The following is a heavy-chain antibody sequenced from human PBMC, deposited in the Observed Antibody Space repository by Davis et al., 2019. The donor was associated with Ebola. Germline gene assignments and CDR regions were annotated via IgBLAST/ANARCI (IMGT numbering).Heavy chain of an antibody. Sequence: GGSLRLSCAASGFTFSSYEMNWVRQAPGKGLEWVSYISSSGSTIYYADSVKGRFTISRDNAKNSLYLQMNSLRAEDTAVYYCASREVGLHNLYWGRGTLVTVSS. CDR3: ASREVGLHNLY. D-gene: IGHD1-26*01. CDR1: GFTFSSYE. V-gene: IGHV3-48*03. J-gene: IGHJ4*02. CDR2: ISSSGSTI.